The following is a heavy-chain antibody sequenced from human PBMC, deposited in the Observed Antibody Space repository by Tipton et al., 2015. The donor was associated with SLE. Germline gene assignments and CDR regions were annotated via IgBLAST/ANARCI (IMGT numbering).Heavy chain of an antibody. CDR2: VHYSGST. D-gene: IGHD3-22*01. CDR1: GFSISSGCY. J-gene: IGHJ4*02. Sequence: TLSLTCTVSGFSISSGCYWVWIRQSPGKGLEWVGYVHYSGSTNYNPSLKSRVSMSVDTSKNQFSLKMRSVTASDTAVYYCAREKSSGHSDYWGQGALVTVSS. V-gene: IGHV4-38-2*02. CDR3: AREKSSGHSDY.